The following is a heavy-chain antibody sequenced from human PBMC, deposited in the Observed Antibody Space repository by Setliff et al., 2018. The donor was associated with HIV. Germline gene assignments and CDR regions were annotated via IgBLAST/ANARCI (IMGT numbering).Heavy chain of an antibody. CDR1: GFTFSSYS. Sequence: GESLRLSCAASGFTFSSYSMNWVRQAPGKGLEWVSYISSSSSTIYYADSVKGRFTISRDNAKNSLYLQMNSLRAEDTAVYYCARPKTGTSDAFDIWGQGTMVTVSS. D-gene: IGHD1-7*01. J-gene: IGHJ3*02. CDR2: ISSSSSTI. V-gene: IGHV3-48*01. CDR3: ARPKTGTSDAFDI.